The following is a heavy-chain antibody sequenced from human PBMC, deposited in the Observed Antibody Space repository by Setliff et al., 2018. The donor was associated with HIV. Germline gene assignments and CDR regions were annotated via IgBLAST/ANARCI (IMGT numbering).Heavy chain of an antibody. CDR3: ARVGQQRLVYSDYYGMDV. V-gene: IGHV4-59*02. Sequence: SETLSLTCTVSGVSVSSYYWCWIRQPPGKGLEWIGYIHYTGSSNYNPSLKRRVTISVDTSENQFSLKLSSVTAADTAIYYCARVGQQRLVYSDYYGMDVWGQGSTVTVSS. J-gene: IGHJ6*02. CDR2: IHYTGSS. D-gene: IGHD6-13*01. CDR1: GVSVSSYY.